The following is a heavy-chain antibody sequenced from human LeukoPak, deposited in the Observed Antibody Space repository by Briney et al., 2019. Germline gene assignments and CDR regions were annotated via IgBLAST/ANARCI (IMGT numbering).Heavy chain of an antibody. Sequence: SETLSLTCTVSGGSISPYYWSWIRQPPGKGLEWIGCISHKGSTNYNPSLRSRVTIFMDTSKSQVSLKLSSAAAADTAVYYCARPRNGGLDDSNFDLWGRGTLVTVSS. J-gene: IGHJ2*01. CDR3: ARPRNGGLDDSNFDL. CDR2: ISHKGST. CDR1: GGSISPYY. D-gene: IGHD2-8*01. V-gene: IGHV4-59*01.